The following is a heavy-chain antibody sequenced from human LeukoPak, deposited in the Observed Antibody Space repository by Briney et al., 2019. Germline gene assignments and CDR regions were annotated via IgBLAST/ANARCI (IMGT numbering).Heavy chain of an antibody. J-gene: IGHJ6*02. CDR1: GFTFSSYA. CDR3: AKVSNYYGSSLVGGMDV. V-gene: IGHV3-23*01. CDR2: ISGSGGST. D-gene: IGHD3-10*01. Sequence: GGSLRLSCAASGFTFSSYAMSWVRQAPGKGREWVSAISGSGGSTYYADSVKGRFTISRDNSKNKLYMQMNRLRAEDTAVYYCAKVSNYYGSSLVGGMDVWGQGTTVTVSS.